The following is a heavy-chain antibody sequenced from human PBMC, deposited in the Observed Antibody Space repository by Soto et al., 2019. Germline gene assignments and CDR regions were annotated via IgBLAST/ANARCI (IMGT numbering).Heavy chain of an antibody. CDR2: ILHIGST. V-gene: IGHV4-4*02. CDR3: ASGFDSDGLYNGGHP. J-gene: IGHJ5*02. D-gene: IGHD3-22*01. CDR1: GGSISTTNW. Sequence: VQLQESGPGLVKPSGTLSLTCTVSGGSISTTNWWSWVRQSPGKGLEWIGEILHIGSTNYNPSLKSRVTIAIDKSKNQFSLRLSSVTGADTAVYYCASGFDSDGLYNGGHPWGQGTLVSVSS.